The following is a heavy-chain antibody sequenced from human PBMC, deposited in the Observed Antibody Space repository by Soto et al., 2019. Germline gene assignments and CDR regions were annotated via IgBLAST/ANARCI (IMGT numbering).Heavy chain of an antibody. CDR1: GGSISGHY. CDR2: IYPSGST. J-gene: IGHJ4*02. V-gene: IGHV4-4*07. CDR3: AREWSYRGNDF. D-gene: IGHD5-12*01. Sequence: PSETLSLTCTVSGGSISGHYWSWIRQSAGKGLEWIGRIYPSGSTDYNPSLNSRVTMSPDMSKNQFSLDLTSVTAADTAVYFCAREWSYRGNDFWGRGTLVTVSS.